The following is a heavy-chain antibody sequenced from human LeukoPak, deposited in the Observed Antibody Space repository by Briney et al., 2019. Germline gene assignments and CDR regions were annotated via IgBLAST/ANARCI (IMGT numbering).Heavy chain of an antibody. CDR2: IKQDGSEK. D-gene: IGHD4-23*01. Sequence: PGGSLRLSCAASGFTFSSYWMSWVRQAPGKGLEWVANIKQDGSEKYYVDSVKGRFTISRDNAKNSLYLQMNSLRAEDTAVYYCAKANGGNNARFDYWGQGTLVTVSS. J-gene: IGHJ4*02. CDR1: GFTFSSYW. CDR3: AKANGGNNARFDY. V-gene: IGHV3-7*01.